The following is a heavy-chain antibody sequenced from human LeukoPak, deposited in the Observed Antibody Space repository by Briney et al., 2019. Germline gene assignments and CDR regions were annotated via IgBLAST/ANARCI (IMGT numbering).Heavy chain of an antibody. V-gene: IGHV3-11*01. CDR3: AKDRVGATLYFDF. CDR2: ISSSGSTI. D-gene: IGHD1-26*01. CDR1: GFTFSDYY. J-gene: IGHJ4*02. Sequence: KPGGSLRLSCAASGFTFSDYYMSWIRQAPGKGLEWVSYISSSGSTIYYADSAKGRFTISRDNAKNSLYLQMNSLRAEDTAVYYCAKDRVGATLYFDFWGQGTLLTVSS.